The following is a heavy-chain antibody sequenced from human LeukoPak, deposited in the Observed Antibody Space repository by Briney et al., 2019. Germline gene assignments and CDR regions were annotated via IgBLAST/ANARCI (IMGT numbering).Heavy chain of an antibody. CDR1: GGSVSSHRYY. D-gene: IGHD6-13*01. V-gene: IGHV4-39*01. Sequence: SETLSLTCTVSGGSVSSHRYYWGWLRQPPGKGLEWIGSVYYSGSTYYDPSLKSRVVISVDTSKNQFSLKLSSVTAADTAVYYCASKGGRYSSSWYRWGQGTLVTVSS. CDR2: VYYSGST. J-gene: IGHJ4*02. CDR3: ASKGGRYSSSWYR.